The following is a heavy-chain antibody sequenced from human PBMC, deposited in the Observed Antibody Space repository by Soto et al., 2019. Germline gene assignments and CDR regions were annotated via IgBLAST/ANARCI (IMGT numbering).Heavy chain of an antibody. Sequence: SXKVSCTASGYTXSSYGSSWVRQAPGQGLEWMGWISAYNCNTNYAQKLQVRVTMNTDTSTSTADMELRSLRSDDTAVYYCARDHLSYSGYDFLEWFDPWGQGTLAPVSS. D-gene: IGHD5-12*01. J-gene: IGHJ5*02. V-gene: IGHV1-18*01. CDR3: ARDHLSYSGYDFLEWFDP. CDR1: GYTXSSYG. CDR2: ISAYNCNT.